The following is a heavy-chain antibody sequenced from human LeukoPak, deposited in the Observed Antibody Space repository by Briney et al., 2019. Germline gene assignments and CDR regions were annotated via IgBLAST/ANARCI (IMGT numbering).Heavy chain of an antibody. CDR2: IYSGGST. D-gene: IGHD3-22*01. V-gene: IGHV3-53*01. Sequence: PGGSLRLSCAASGFTVSSNYMSWVRQAPGKGLEWVSVIYSGGSTYYADSVKGRFTISRDNSKNTLYLQMNSLRAEDTAVYYCARDVYDSSGYYSGYWGQGTLATVSS. J-gene: IGHJ4*02. CDR3: ARDVYDSSGYYSGY. CDR1: GFTVSSNY.